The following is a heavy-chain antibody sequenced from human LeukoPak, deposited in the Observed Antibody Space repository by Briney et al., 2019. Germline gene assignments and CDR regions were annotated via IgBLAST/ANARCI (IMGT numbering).Heavy chain of an antibody. CDR3: ASRRVGYSIFDY. V-gene: IGHV4-59*01. CDR1: GGSISSYY. CDR2: IYYSGST. Sequence: SETLSLTCTVSGGSISSYYWSWIRQPPGKGLEWIGYIYYSGSTNYNPSLKSRVTISVDTSKNQFSLRLSSVTAADTAVYYCASRRVGYSIFDYWGQGILVTVSS. D-gene: IGHD5-24*01. J-gene: IGHJ4*02.